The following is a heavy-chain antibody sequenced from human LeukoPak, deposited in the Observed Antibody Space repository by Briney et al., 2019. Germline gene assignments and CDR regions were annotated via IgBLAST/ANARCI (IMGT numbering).Heavy chain of an antibody. V-gene: IGHV1-69*01. CDR1: GVTFSSYA. J-gene: IGHJ6*02. Sequence: SVKVSCNASGVTFSSYANRWVRQAPGQRLDWMGGIFPIFGTANYSQNYQGRVTITADESTSTAYMELSSLTTEDTAVYYCAVGNCSGGSCSPGSYYYGMDVWGQGTTVTVSS. CDR2: IFPIFGTA. CDR3: AVGNCSGGSCSPGSYYYGMDV. D-gene: IGHD2-15*01.